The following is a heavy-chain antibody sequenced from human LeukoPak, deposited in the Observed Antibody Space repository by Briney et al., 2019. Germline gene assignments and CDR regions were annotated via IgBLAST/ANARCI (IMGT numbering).Heavy chain of an antibody. V-gene: IGHV6-1*01. CDR3: ARSIPATGNNFDY. D-gene: IGHD6-13*01. Sequence: SQTLSLTCAISGDSVSSNSAAWNWIRQSPSRGLEWLGRTYFRSKWYSDYTMSVKGRITINGDTSKSQFSLQLNSVTPEDTAVYFCARSIPATGNNFDYWGQGTRVTVSS. CDR1: GDSVSSNSAA. J-gene: IGHJ4*02. CDR2: TYFRSKWYS.